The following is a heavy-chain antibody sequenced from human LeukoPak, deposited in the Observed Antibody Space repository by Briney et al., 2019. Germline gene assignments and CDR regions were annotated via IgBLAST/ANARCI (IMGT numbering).Heavy chain of an antibody. CDR2: IYHSGST. V-gene: IGHV4-4*02. Sequence: SETLSLTCAVSGGSISSSNWWSWVRQPPGKGLEWIGEIYHSGSTNYNPSLKSRVTISVDKSKNQFSLKLSSVTAADTAVYYCASIDSSGWYRGAFDIWGQGTMVTVSS. D-gene: IGHD6-19*01. J-gene: IGHJ3*02. CDR3: ASIDSSGWYRGAFDI. CDR1: GGSISSSNW.